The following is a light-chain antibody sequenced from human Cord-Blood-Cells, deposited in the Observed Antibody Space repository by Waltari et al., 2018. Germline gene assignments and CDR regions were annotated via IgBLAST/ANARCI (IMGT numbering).Light chain of an antibody. CDR3: QQYNNWPYT. Sequence: EIVITQSPATLSWSPGEKATLSCRASQSVSSNLAWYQQKPGQAPRLLIYGASTTATGIPARFSGSASATVFILTISSLHSEDFAVYYCQQYNNWPYTFGQGTKLEIK. V-gene: IGKV3-15*01. CDR2: GAS. CDR1: QSVSSN. J-gene: IGKJ2*01.